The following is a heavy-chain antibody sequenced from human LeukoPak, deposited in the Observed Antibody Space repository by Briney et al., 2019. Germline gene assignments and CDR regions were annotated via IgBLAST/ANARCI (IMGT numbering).Heavy chain of an antibody. D-gene: IGHD6-19*01. J-gene: IGHJ4*02. CDR2: ISAYNGNT. CDR1: GYTFTSYG. Sequence: ASVKVSCKASGYTFTSYGISWVRQAPGQGLEWMGWISAYNGNTNYAQKLQGRVTMTTDTSTSTAYMELRSLRSDDTAVYYCARGGDGLHHSSGWYVGYWGQGTLVTVSS. CDR3: ARGGDGLHHSSGWYVGY. V-gene: IGHV1-18*01.